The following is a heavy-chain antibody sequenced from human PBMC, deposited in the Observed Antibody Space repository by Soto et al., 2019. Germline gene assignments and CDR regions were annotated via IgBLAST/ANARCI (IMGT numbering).Heavy chain of an antibody. CDR1: GYTFTSYG. CDR2: LSVYNGNS. V-gene: IGHV1-18*01. CDR3: ARCDILTGYHFDY. D-gene: IGHD3-9*01. J-gene: IGHJ4*02. Sequence: QVQLVQSGAEVKKPGASVKVSCKDSGYTFTSYGISWVRQAPGQGLEWMGWLSVYNGNSNYAQKLQGRVTMTTDTSTSTANTELTSLRSDATAVYYCARCDILTGYHFDYWGQGTLVTVSS.